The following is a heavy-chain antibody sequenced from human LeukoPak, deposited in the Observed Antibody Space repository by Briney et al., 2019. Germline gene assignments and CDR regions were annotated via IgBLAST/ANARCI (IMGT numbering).Heavy chain of an antibody. CDR1: GFTLSTYA. V-gene: IGHV3-23*01. CDR2: TSSSDAGT. D-gene: IGHD3-22*01. Sequence: PGGSLRLSCAASGFTLSTYAMSWVRQTPGKGLEWVAATSSSDAGTYHADSVRGRFTISRDNAKYSLFLQMNRLRAEDTAVYYCATASEDSRGQYQGFDSWGQGTLVTVSS. CDR3: ATASEDSRGQYQGFDS. J-gene: IGHJ4*02.